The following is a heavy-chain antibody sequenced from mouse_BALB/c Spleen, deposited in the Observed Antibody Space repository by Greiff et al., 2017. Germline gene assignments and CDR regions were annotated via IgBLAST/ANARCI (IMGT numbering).Heavy chain of an antibody. D-gene: IGHD2-1*01. CDR3: ARGYGNFPWFAY. V-gene: IGHV3-8*02. CDR2: ISYSGST. CDR1: GDSITSGY. Sequence: EVMLVESGPSLVKPSQTLSLTCSVTGDSITSGYWNWIRKFPGNKLEYMGYISYSGSTYYNPSLKSRISITRDTSKNQYYLQLNSVTTEDTATYYCARGYGNFPWFAYWGQGTLVTVSA. J-gene: IGHJ3*01.